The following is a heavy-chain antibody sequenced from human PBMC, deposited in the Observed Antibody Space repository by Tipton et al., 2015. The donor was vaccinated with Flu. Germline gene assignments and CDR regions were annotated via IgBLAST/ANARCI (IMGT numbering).Heavy chain of an antibody. J-gene: IGHJ5*02. Sequence: LRLSCTVSGGSISRSHYSWGWIRQPPGKGLGWIGNIYYSGTTYYNPSLKSRVTISVDTSKNQFSLRLSSVTAADTAVYYCARVDVEEVTAMGFDPWGQGTLVTVSS. V-gene: IGHV4-39*07. CDR3: ARVDVEEVTAMGFDP. CDR2: IYYSGTT. D-gene: IGHD5-18*01. CDR1: GGSISRSHYS.